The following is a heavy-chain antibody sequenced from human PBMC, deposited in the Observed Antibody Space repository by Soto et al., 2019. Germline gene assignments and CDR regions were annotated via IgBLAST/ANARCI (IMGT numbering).Heavy chain of an antibody. Sequence: ASETLSLTCAVSGYSISSGYYWGWVRQPPGKGLEWLGSMFHSGKTYYNPSLKSRLTISVDTSKNQFSLRLNSVTAADTAVYYCARGHIVVVPAVGWSDPWGQGTLVTVSS. V-gene: IGHV4-38-2*01. CDR3: ARGHIVVVPAVGWSDP. CDR2: MFHSGKT. J-gene: IGHJ5*02. D-gene: IGHD2-2*01. CDR1: GYSISSGYY.